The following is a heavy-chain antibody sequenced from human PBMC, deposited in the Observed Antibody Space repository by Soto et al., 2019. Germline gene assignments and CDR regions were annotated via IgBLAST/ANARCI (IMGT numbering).Heavy chain of an antibody. CDR3: ARVGSSWYLGMDV. CDR2: IYYTGST. D-gene: IGHD6-13*01. CDR1: GGSISSYY. Sequence: SETLSLTCTVSGGSISSYYWSRIRQPPGKGLEWIGYIYYTGSTNYNPSLKSRVTISVDTSKNQFSLKLSSVTAADTAVYYCARVGSSWYLGMDVWGQGTTVTVSS. V-gene: IGHV4-59*01. J-gene: IGHJ6*02.